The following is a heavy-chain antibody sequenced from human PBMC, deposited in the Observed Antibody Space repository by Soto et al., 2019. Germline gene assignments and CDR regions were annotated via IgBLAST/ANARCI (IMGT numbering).Heavy chain of an antibody. V-gene: IGHV4-34*01. CDR3: VRGQPHRITIFEVVIRSYDYGMDV. CDR1: GASFTGYY. D-gene: IGHD3-3*01. CDR2: INYRGST. J-gene: IGHJ6*02. Sequence: PSETLSLTCAVYGASFTGYYWTWIRQTPGMWLEWIGEINYRGSTYYNPSLESRITMAVDTSKNQFSLKLSSVTAADTAVYFCVRGQPHRITIFEVVIRSYDYGMDVWGQGTTVTVS.